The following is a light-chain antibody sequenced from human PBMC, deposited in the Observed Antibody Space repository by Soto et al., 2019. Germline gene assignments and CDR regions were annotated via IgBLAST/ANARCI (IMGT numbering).Light chain of an antibody. Sequence: DSQMTQSPSTLSASVGDRVTITCRASPSISSWLAWFQQKPGKAPKLLMYDASSLESGVPSRFSGSGSGTEFTLTISSLQPDDFATYYCQQYGTYLWTFGQVTKLDIK. J-gene: IGKJ1*01. CDR2: DAS. CDR1: PSISSW. CDR3: QQYGTYLWT. V-gene: IGKV1-5*01.